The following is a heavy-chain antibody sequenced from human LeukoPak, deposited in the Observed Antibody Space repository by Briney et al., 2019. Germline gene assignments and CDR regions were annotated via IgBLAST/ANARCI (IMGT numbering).Heavy chain of an antibody. CDR2: ITSRGEST. CDR1: GFTFSIYA. CDR3: ARDRPNYYGSDGHYYRRDGDY. V-gene: IGHV3-23*01. J-gene: IGHJ4*02. D-gene: IGHD3-22*01. Sequence: GXSLRLSCAASGFTFSIYAMSWVRQAPGKGLQWVSSITSRGESTLYVDSVKGRFTITRDNSEKTLYLQMHSLRAEDTAVYYCARDRPNYYGSDGHYYRRDGDYWGRGTLVSVSS.